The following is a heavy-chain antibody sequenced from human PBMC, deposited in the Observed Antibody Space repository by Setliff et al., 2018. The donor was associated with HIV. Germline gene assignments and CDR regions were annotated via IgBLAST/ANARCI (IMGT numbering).Heavy chain of an antibody. CDR3: ARDWVTRSNYYGSGSPWYFDF. J-gene: IGHJ2*01. Sequence: PSETLSLTCTVSGDSISRGPYYWSWIRQPAGKGLEWIGRVYTSGDTNYNPSLRSRVTMSVDTSQNQFSLKLRSVNAADTAVYYCARDWVTRSNYYGSGSPWYFDFWGRGILVTSPQ. V-gene: IGHV4-61*02. CDR1: GDSISRGPYY. CDR2: VYTSGDT. D-gene: IGHD3-10*01.